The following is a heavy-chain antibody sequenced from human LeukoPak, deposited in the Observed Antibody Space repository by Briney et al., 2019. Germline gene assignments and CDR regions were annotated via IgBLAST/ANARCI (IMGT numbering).Heavy chain of an antibody. CDR1: GFTFDDYA. D-gene: IGHD6-13*01. V-gene: IGHV3-9*03. Sequence: GGSLRLSCAASGFTFDDYAMHWVRQAPGKGLEWVSGISWNSGSIGYADSVKGRFTISRDNAKNSLYLQMNSLRAEDMALYYCAKDHSSSWFGWFDPWGQGTLVTVSS. CDR2: ISWNSGSI. CDR3: AKDHSSSWFGWFDP. J-gene: IGHJ5*02.